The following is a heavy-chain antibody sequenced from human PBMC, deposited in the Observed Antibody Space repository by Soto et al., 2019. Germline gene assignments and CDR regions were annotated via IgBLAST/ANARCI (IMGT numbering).Heavy chain of an antibody. CDR2: ISAYNGNT. Sequence: ASVKVSCKASGYTFTSYGISWVRQAPGQGLEWMGWISAYNGNTNYAQKFQGRVTMTTDTSTSTAYMELRSLRSDDTAVYYCARDSEVIIAVAGTGVDYWGQGTLVTVSS. J-gene: IGHJ4*02. D-gene: IGHD6-19*01. CDR3: ARDSEVIIAVAGTGVDY. V-gene: IGHV1-18*04. CDR1: GYTFTSYG.